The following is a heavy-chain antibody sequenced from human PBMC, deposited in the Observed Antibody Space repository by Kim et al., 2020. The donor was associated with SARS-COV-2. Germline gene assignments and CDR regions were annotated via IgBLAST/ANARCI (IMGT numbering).Heavy chain of an antibody. CDR1: GFTLSSFA. J-gene: IGHJ2*01. D-gene: IGHD2-15*01. Sequence: GGSLRLSCAASGFTLSSFAMSWVRQAPGKGLEWVSAISGSGGSTYYADSVKGRFIISRDNSKTSLYLQMNSLRAEDTALYYCATQGYCSGGSCYYRYWY. V-gene: IGHV3-23*01. CDR3: ATQGYCSGGSCYYRYWY. CDR2: ISGSGGST.